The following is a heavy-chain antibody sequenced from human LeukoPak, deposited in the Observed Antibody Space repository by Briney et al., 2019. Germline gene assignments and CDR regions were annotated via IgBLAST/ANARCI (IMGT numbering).Heavy chain of an antibody. Sequence: GGSLRLSCAASKFTFSGYAMNWVRQAPGKGLEWVALISYDGSTKYYADSVKGRFTVSRDNSKNTLYLQMNSLRAEDTAVYYCAKDERFGEFPLGTFDCWGQGTLVTVSS. V-gene: IGHV3-30-3*01. CDR1: KFTFSGYA. J-gene: IGHJ4*02. CDR2: ISYDGSTK. CDR3: AKDERFGEFPLGTFDC. D-gene: IGHD3-10*01.